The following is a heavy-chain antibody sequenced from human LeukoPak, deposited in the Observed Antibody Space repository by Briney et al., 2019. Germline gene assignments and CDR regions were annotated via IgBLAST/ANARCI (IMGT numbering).Heavy chain of an antibody. CDR3: TRGFDGPNAFDI. D-gene: IGHD3-9*01. J-gene: IGHJ3*02. V-gene: IGHV4-59*01. CDR1: GGSISSYY. CDR2: MSYSGST. Sequence: SETLSLTCTVSGGSISSYYWSWIRQPPGKGLEWIGHMSYSGSTNYNPSLKSRVTVSIDTSNNQVSLRLTSVTAADTAVYYCTRGFDGPNAFDIWGQGTMVTVSS.